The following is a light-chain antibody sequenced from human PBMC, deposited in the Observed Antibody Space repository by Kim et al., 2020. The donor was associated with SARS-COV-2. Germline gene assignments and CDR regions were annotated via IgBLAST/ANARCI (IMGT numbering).Light chain of an antibody. J-gene: IGKJ2*01. CDR1: QNVLNSPNNKDY. Sequence: RTNINCKSIQNVLNSPNNKDYLAWSQKKPGQPPKLLIYWASTRESGVPDRFSGSGSGTDFTLTISSLQAEDVAVYYCKQYYSTPQTFGQGTKLEIK. V-gene: IGKV4-1*01. CDR2: WAS. CDR3: KQYYSTPQT.